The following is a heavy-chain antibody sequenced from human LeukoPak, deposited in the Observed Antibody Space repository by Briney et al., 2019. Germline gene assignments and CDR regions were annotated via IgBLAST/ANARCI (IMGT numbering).Heavy chain of an antibody. V-gene: IGHV1-46*01. D-gene: IGHD4-17*01. CDR3: ARSPMTTVTTSAFDI. J-gene: IGHJ3*02. CDR1: GYTFTNYY. CDR2: VNPSGGGT. Sequence: ASVKVSCKTSGYTFTNYYMHWVRQAPGQGLEWLGLVNPSGGGTTYAQKFQGRVTMTRDMSTSTVYMELSSLRSEDTAVYYCARSPMTTVTTSAFDIWGQGTMVTVSS.